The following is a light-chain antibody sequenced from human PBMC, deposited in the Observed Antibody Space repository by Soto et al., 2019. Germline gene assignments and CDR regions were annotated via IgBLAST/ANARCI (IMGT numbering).Light chain of an antibody. V-gene: IGKV3-20*01. CDR3: QHYGSSLTWT. Sequence: EIVLTQSPGTLSLSPGERATLSCRASQSVNSYYLAWYQQKPGQAPRLLIYSTSSMATGIPDRFSGSGSGTDFTITISRLEPEDFAVYHGQHYGSSLTWTFGQGTKVEIK. CDR2: STS. J-gene: IGKJ1*01. CDR1: QSVNSYY.